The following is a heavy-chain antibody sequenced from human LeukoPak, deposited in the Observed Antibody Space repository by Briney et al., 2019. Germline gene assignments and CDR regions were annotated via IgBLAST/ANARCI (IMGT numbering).Heavy chain of an antibody. V-gene: IGHV4-39*07. D-gene: IGHD2-2*01. CDR1: GGSISSSSYY. CDR3: ASIVVVPAANWFDP. J-gene: IGHJ5*02. Sequence: SETLSLTCTVSGGSISSSSYYWGWIRQPPGKGLEWIGSIYYSGSTYYNPSLKSRVTISVDTSKNQFSLKLSSVTAADTAVYYCASIVVVPAANWFDPWGQGTLVTVSS. CDR2: IYYSGST.